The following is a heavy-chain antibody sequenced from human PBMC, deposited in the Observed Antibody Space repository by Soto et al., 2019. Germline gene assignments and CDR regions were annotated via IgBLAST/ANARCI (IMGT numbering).Heavy chain of an antibody. Sequence: QVQLQESGPGLVKPSQTLSLTCTVSGDSLSRADYCWSWIRQAPGKGLEWIGYICYSGSTYHNPSLKSRTSMTVDTSKKQFSLTLTSVTAADTAVYYCAREESGLFASWGQGRLVTVSS. V-gene: IGHV4-30-4*08. J-gene: IGHJ4*02. CDR2: ICYSGST. D-gene: IGHD5-12*01. CDR3: AREESGLFAS. CDR1: GDSLSRADYC.